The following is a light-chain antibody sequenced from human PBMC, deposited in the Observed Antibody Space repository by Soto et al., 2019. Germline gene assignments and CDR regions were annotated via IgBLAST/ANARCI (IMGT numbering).Light chain of an antibody. CDR1: QSVSSDY. J-gene: IGKJ2*01. Sequence: EIVLTQSPGTLSLSPGERATLPCRASQSVSSDYLAWYQQKPGQAPRLLLYSASNRATAIPDRFSGSGSGTDFTLTISRLEPEDFAVYSCQQYGSSPYTFGQVTKLEI. CDR2: SAS. V-gene: IGKV3-20*01. CDR3: QQYGSSPYT.